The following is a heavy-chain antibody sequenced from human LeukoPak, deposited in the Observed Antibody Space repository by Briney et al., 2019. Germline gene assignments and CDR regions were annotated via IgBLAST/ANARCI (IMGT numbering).Heavy chain of an antibody. Sequence: PGGSLRLSCAASGFTFSNYALTWVRQAPGKGLEWVSSINGRGDDTHYGDSVKGRFTISRDNSKNTLFLQMNSLRAEDTAVYYCAKDGGLWVSAHWGDSWGRGTLVTVSS. CDR3: AKDGGLWVSAHWGDS. J-gene: IGHJ4*02. CDR1: GFTFSNYA. V-gene: IGHV3-23*01. CDR2: INGRGDDT. D-gene: IGHD7-27*01.